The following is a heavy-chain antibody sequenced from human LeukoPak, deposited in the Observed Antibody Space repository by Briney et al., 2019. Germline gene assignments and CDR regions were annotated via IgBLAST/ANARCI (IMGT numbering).Heavy chain of an antibody. J-gene: IGHJ2*01. CDR2: IRQVVNEI. V-gene: IGHV3-7*01. D-gene: IGHD3/OR15-3a*01. Sequence: QTGGSLRLSCAASGFTFSSAWMTWVRQAPGVGLESVPNIRQVVNEIFYVDSVKGRFTITRDNAKNSLYLQMNSLRAEDTAIYYCVRVRTEWYLDLWGRGTLVTVSS. CDR1: GFTFSSAW. CDR3: VRVRTEWYLDL.